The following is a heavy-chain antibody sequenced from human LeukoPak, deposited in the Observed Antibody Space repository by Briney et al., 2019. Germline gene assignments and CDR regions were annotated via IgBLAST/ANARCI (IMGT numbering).Heavy chain of an antibody. CDR2: IIPIFGIA. Sequence: SVKVSCKASGGTFSSYAISWVRQAPGQGLEWMGRIIPIFGIANYAQEFQGRVTITADKSTSTAYMELSSLRSEDTAVYYCARGEDGYIIDYWGQGTLVTVSS. D-gene: IGHD5-24*01. CDR3: ARGEDGYIIDY. J-gene: IGHJ4*02. V-gene: IGHV1-69*04. CDR1: GGTFSSYA.